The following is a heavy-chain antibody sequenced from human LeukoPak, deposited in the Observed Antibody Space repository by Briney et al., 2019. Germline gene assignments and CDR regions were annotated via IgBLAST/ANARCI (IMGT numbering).Heavy chain of an antibody. CDR2: IYYSGST. Sequence: PSETLSLTCTVSGGSISSHYWSWIRQPPGKGLEWIGYIYYSGSTNYSPSLKSRVTISVDTSMNQFSLKLSSVTAADTAVYYCARVGTAARHFDYWGQGTLVTVSS. D-gene: IGHD6-6*01. J-gene: IGHJ4*02. V-gene: IGHV4-59*11. CDR3: ARVGTAARHFDY. CDR1: GGSISSHY.